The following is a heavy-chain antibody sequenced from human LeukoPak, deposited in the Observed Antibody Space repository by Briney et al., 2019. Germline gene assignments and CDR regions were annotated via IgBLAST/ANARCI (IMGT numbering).Heavy chain of an antibody. CDR1: GFTFSSYN. CDR3: ARDPYSGRYGDYYYYYMDV. Sequence: GGSLRLSCAASGFTFSSYNMNWVRQAPGKWLEWVSSITSSSSYIYYADSGKGRFTISRDNAKNSLYLKMNSLRAEDTAVYYCARDPYSGRYGDYYYYYMDVWGKGTTVTISS. J-gene: IGHJ6*03. CDR2: ITSSSSYI. D-gene: IGHD1-26*01. V-gene: IGHV3-21*01.